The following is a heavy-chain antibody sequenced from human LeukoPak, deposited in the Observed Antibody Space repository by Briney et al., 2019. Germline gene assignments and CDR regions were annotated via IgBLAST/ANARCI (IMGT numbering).Heavy chain of an antibody. CDR1: GINFRASG. CDR2: IQTDGSDK. CDR3: AREGGTVVVGRFDY. V-gene: IGHV3-30*02. J-gene: IGHJ4*02. Sequence: PGGSLRLSCAASGINFRASGMHCVRQAPGMGLEWLTFIQTDGSDKRYAASVAGRFTISRDDSKNTVYLHMNSLRPDDSALYYCAREGGTVVVGRFDYWGQGTLVTVSS. D-gene: IGHD2-2*01.